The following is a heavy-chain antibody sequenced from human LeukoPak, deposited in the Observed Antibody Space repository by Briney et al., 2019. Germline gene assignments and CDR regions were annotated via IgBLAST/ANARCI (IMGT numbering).Heavy chain of an antibody. CDR3: AREHKDYDGDGYYYGY. V-gene: IGHV4-4*07. J-gene: IGHJ4*02. Sequence: PSETLSLTCTVSGGSISNYYWSWIRQPAGKGLEWIGRIYAGRNTDHNPSLKSRVTMSLDSSKNQFSLRLTSVTAADTAVYYCAREHKDYDGDGYYYGYWGQETLVTVSS. D-gene: IGHD2-21*02. CDR2: IYAGRNT. CDR1: GGSISNYY.